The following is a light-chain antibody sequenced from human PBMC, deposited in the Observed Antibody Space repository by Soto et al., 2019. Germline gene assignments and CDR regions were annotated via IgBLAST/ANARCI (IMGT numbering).Light chain of an antibody. CDR2: GAS. CDR3: QQLNSFVLT. Sequence: IQLTQSPSSLSASIGDRVTITCRASQDISIYLALYQQKSGEAPRLLIYGASTLESGVPSRFIGSRSGTDFTLTIGSLTAEVFATYCCQQLNSFVLTFGGGTKVEMK. V-gene: IGKV1-9*01. J-gene: IGKJ4*01. CDR1: QDISIY.